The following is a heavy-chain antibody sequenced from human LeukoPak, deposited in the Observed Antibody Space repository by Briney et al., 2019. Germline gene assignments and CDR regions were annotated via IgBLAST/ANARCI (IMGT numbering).Heavy chain of an antibody. CDR1: RFTFSSYW. Sequence: GGSLRLSCAASRFTFSSYWMHWVRQAPGKGLVWVSRINGDGSRTDYADSVKGRFTISRDNAKNTVYLQMNGLRAEDTAVYYCTGPPWSALHWGQGTLVTVSS. CDR2: INGDGSRT. D-gene: IGHD3-3*01. V-gene: IGHV3-74*01. CDR3: TGPPWSALH. J-gene: IGHJ1*01.